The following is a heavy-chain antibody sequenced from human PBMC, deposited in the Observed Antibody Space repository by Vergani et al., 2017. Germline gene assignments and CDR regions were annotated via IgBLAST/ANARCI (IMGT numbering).Heavy chain of an antibody. Sequence: EVQLVESGGGLVKPGGSLRLSCAASGFTFSSYSMNWVRQAPGKGLEWVSSISSSGSYIYYADSVKGRFTISRGNAKNSLYLQMNSLRAEDTAVYYCATDSKDYDFWIGYYPYPSPYGYWGQGTLVTVSS. J-gene: IGHJ4*02. D-gene: IGHD3-3*01. CDR1: GFTFSSYS. CDR2: ISSSGSYI. CDR3: ATDSKDYDFWIGYYPYPSPYGY. V-gene: IGHV3-21*01.